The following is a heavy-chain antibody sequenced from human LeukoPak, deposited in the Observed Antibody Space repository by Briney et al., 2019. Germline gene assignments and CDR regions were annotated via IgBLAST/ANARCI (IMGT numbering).Heavy chain of an antibody. CDR2: ISTRSGNT. J-gene: IGHJ4*02. Sequence: GASVKVSCKASGGTFSSYAISWVRQAPGQGLEWMGWISTRSGNTKYPQKFQGRVTMTADTSTSTAYMELRSLGSADTAVYYCARDVNWDLDYWGQGTLVTVSS. V-gene: IGHV1-18*01. CDR1: GGTFSSYA. D-gene: IGHD7-27*01. CDR3: ARDVNWDLDY.